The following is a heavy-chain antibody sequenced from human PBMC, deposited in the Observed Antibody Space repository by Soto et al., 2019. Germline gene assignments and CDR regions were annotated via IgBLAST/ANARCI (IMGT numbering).Heavy chain of an antibody. CDR1: GFTFSNYA. CDR3: AKDQIWEVPHFFDH. J-gene: IGHJ4*02. Sequence: EVQLLESGGGLAQPGGSLRLSCAASGFTFSNYAMSWVRQAPGKGPEWVSTISSGATSTYYADSVKGRFTISRDFSKNPLYLQMSSLRGEDTAIYYCAKDQIWEVPHFFDHWGQGILVTVSS. D-gene: IGHD1-26*01. CDR2: ISSGATST. V-gene: IGHV3-23*01.